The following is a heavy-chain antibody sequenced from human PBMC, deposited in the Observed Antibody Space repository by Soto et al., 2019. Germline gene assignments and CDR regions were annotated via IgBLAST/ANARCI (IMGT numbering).Heavy chain of an antibody. CDR1: GFTFSSYG. J-gene: IGHJ3*02. V-gene: IGHV3-33*01. CDR3: ARDGQYCSGGSCYSMDAFDI. CDR2: IWYDGSNK. Sequence: GGSLRLSCAASGFTFSSYGMHWVRQAPGKGLEWVAVIWYDGSNKYYADSVKGRFIFSRDNSKNSLYLQMNSLRAEDTAVYYCARDGQYCSGGSCYSMDAFDIWGQGTMVTVSS. D-gene: IGHD2-15*01.